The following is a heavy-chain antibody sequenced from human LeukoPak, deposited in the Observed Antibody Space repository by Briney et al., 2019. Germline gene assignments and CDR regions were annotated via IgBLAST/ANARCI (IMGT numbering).Heavy chain of an antibody. D-gene: IGHD3-10*01. Sequence: GGSLRLSCAASGFTFSSYSMNWVRQAPGKGLEWVSYISSSSSTIYYADSVKGRFTISRDKAKNSLYLQMNSLRAEDTAVYYCARGKLLWFGELLSSPTDYWGQGTLVTVSS. J-gene: IGHJ4*02. CDR3: ARGKLLWFGELLSSPTDY. CDR2: ISSSSSTI. CDR1: GFTFSSYS. V-gene: IGHV3-48*01.